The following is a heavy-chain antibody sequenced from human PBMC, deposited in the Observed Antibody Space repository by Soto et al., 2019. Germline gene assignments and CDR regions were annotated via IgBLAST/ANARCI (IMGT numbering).Heavy chain of an antibody. D-gene: IGHD5-12*01. V-gene: IGHV4-39*01. CDR2: IYYSGST. CDR3: ARHYSGYDLGGY. CDR1: GGSISSSGYY. Sequence: QLQLQESGPGLVTPSETLSLTCTVSGGSISSSGYYWGWIRQPPGKGLEWIGSIYYSGSTYYNPSLKRRLTISEDRSKNQFSLKLNSVTAADTAVYYCARHYSGYDLGGYWGQGTLVTVSS. J-gene: IGHJ4*02.